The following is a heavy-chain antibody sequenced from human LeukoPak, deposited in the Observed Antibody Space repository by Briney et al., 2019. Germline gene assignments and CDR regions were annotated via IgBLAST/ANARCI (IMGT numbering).Heavy chain of an antibody. CDR2: IYHSGST. CDR3: ARVMGASWFFYLDV. V-gene: IGHV4-4*02. CDR1: GGSISSSNW. D-gene: IGHD3-16*02. J-gene: IGHJ6*03. Sequence: SETLSLTCAVSGGSISSSNWWSWVRQPPEKGLEWIGEIYHSGSTNYNPSLKSRVTMSIDKSKNQLSLEMNSVTAADTAVYYCARVMGASWFFYLDVWGKGTTVTVSS.